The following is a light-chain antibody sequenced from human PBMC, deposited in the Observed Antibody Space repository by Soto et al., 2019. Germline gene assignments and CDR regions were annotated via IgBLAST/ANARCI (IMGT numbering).Light chain of an antibody. CDR3: QQTYSTLSIT. V-gene: IGKV1-39*01. CDR2: AAS. J-gene: IGKJ5*01. CDR1: QSISSY. Sequence: DIEMTQSPSSLPASVGDRVTITCRASQSISSYLNWYQQKPGIAPKLLIYAASSLQSGVPSRFSGSGSGTDFTLTISSLKTEDFATYFCQQTYSTLSITFGQGTRLEIK.